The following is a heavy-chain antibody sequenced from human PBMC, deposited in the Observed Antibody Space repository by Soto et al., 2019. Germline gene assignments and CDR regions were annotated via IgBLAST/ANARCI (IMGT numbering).Heavy chain of an antibody. CDR3: ARDGMHSGSHHAGCWFDP. D-gene: IGHD1-26*01. CDR2: IIPIFGTA. J-gene: IGHJ5*02. V-gene: IGHV1-69*13. CDR1: GGTFSSYA. Sequence: ASVKVSCKASGGTFSSYAISWVRQAPGQGLEWMGGIIPIFGTANYAQKFQGRVTITADESTSTAYMELSSLRSEDTAVYYCARDGMHSGSHHAGCWFDPWGQRTLVTVSS.